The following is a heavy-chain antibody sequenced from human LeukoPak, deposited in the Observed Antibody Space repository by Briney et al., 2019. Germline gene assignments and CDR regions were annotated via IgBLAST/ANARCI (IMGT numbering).Heavy chain of an antibody. V-gene: IGHV4-34*01. CDR3: ARFPLWWLRIFDW. CDR2: INHSGST. CDR1: GGSFSGYY. D-gene: IGHD5-12*01. J-gene: IGHJ4*01. Sequence: SETLSLTCAVYGGSFSGYYWSWIRQPPGKGLEWIGEINHSGSTNHNPSLKSRVTITVDTSKNKFSLKLSSVTAADTAVYYCARFPLWWLRIFDWWGQGTLVTVSS.